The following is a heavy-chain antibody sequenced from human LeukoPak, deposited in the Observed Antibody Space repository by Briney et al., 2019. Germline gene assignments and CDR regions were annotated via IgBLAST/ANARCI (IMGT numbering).Heavy chain of an antibody. J-gene: IGHJ4*02. V-gene: IGHV4-59*01. Sequence: PSETLSLTCTVSGGSISSYYWSWIRQPPGKGLEWIGYIYYSGSTNYNPSLKSRVTISVDTSKNQFSLKLSSVTAADTAVYYCARTTHMAGLAYWGQGTLVTVSS. CDR2: IYYSGST. D-gene: IGHD1-1*01. CDR3: ARTTHMAGLAY. CDR1: GGSISSYY.